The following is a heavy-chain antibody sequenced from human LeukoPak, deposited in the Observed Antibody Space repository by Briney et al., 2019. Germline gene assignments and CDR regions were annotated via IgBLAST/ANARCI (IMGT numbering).Heavy chain of an antibody. Sequence: GGSLRLSCAASGFTFSSYAMYWVRQAPGKGLEWLAVTSHDGNSKFYADSVKGRFTISRNNSKNTLYLQTNSLRAEDTAVYYCARGPVDTSMGEVYYLDNWGQGTLVTVCS. D-gene: IGHD5-18*01. CDR3: ARGPVDTSMGEVYYLDN. CDR1: GFTFSSYA. CDR2: TSHDGNSK. V-gene: IGHV3-30-3*01. J-gene: IGHJ4*02.